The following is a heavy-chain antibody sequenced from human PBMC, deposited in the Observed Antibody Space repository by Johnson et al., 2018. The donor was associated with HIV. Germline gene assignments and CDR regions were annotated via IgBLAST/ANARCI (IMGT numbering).Heavy chain of an antibody. D-gene: IGHD4-17*01. J-gene: IGHJ3*02. CDR2: IGTAGDT. Sequence: VQVVESGGGVVQPGGSLRLSCAASGITFSSYDMHWVRQATGKGLEGVSAIGTAGDTYYADSVKGRFTISRENAKNSLYLQMNSLRAGDTAVYYCARGDYGDYLNAFDIWGPGTVVTVSS. V-gene: IGHV3-13*01. CDR1: GITFSSYD. CDR3: ARGDYGDYLNAFDI.